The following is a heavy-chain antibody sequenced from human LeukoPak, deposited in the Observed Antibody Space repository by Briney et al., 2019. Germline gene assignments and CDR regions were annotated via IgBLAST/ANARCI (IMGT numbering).Heavy chain of an antibody. D-gene: IGHD3-10*01. V-gene: IGHV1-2*02. CDR2: INPNSGGT. Sequence: APVKVSCKASGYTFTGYYMHWVRQAPGQGLEWMGWINPNSGGTNYAQKFQGRVTMTRDTSISTAYMELSRLRSDDTAVYYCARDLPVLLWFGDPSNWFDPWGQGTLVTVSS. CDR3: ARDLPVLLWFGDPSNWFDP. J-gene: IGHJ5*02. CDR1: GYTFTGYY.